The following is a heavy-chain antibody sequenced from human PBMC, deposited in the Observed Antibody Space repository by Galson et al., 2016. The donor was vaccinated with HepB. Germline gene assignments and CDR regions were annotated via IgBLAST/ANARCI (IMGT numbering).Heavy chain of an antibody. J-gene: IGHJ1*01. CDR3: AKDRDSNWYEKYFQH. D-gene: IGHD6-13*01. CDR1: GFTFNIYA. CDR2: ISSGGTT. Sequence: SLRLSCAASGFTFNIYAMRWVRLAPGKGLEWVSAISSGGTTYYEDSVKGRLTLSRDNSRNTCALQMNSLRAEDTAVYYCAKDRDSNWYEKYFQHWGQGTLVTVSS. V-gene: IGHV3-23*01.